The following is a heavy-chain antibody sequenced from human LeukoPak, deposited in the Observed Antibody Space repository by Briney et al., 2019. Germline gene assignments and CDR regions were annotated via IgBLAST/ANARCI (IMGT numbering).Heavy chain of an antibody. CDR1: GVSFSGYY. V-gene: IGHV4-34*01. D-gene: IGHD3-3*01. Sequence: TTSETLSLTCAVYGVSFSGYYWSWIRQPPGKGLEWIGEINHSGSTNYNPSLKSRVTISVDTSKNQFSLKLSSVTAADTAVYYCARGKVAYYDFWSGYYTTFFDYWGQGTLVTVSS. CDR3: ARGKVAYYDFWSGYYTTFFDY. J-gene: IGHJ4*02. CDR2: INHSGST.